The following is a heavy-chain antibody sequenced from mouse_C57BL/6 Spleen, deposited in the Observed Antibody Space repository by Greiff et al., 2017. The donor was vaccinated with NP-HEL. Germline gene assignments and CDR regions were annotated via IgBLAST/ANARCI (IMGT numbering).Heavy chain of an antibody. J-gene: IGHJ3*01. CDR1: GFTFSSYA. Sequence: EVQGVESGGGLVKPGGSLKLSCAASGFTFSSYAMSWVRQTPEKRLEWVATISDGGSYTYYPDNVKGRFTISRDNAKKNLYLQMSHLKSEDTAMYYCARGGLPYAYWGQGTLVTVSA. CDR2: ISDGGSYT. V-gene: IGHV5-4*01. D-gene: IGHD5-5*01. CDR3: ARGGLPYAY.